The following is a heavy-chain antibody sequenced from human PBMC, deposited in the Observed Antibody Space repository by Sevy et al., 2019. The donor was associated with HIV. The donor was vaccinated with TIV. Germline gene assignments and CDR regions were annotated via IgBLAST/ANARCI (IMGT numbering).Heavy chain of an antibody. CDR1: GYYFTGYY. CDR2: INPNGGDT. CDR3: ARSVYGSGTYLKDY. V-gene: IGHV1-2*02. D-gene: IGHD3-10*01. J-gene: IGHJ4*02. Sequence: ASVKVSCKASGYYFTGYYVHWVRQAPGQGLEWMGWINPNGGDTNIGQKFHGRVTMSRDTSITTAYMELIRLRSNDTGVYYCARSVYGSGTYLKDYWGQGTLVTVSS.